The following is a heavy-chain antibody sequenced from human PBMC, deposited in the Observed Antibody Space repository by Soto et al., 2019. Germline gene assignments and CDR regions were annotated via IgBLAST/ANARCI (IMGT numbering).Heavy chain of an antibody. V-gene: IGHV4-31*03. J-gene: IGHJ5*02. CDR2: IYNSGTT. CDR3: ARDPAP. CDR1: GGTITRCGYY. Sequence: SETLSLTCTVSGGTITRCGYYWCWNRQHPGKGLEWIGYIYNSGTTYYNPSLKSRVTISVDTSKNQFSLKLTSVTAADTAVYYCARDPAPWGQGTLVTVSS.